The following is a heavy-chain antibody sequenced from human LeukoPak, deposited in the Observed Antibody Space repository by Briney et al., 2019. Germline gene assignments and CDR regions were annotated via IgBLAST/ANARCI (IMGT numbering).Heavy chain of an antibody. CDR1: GGTFSSYA. Sequence: SVTDSCKASGGTFSSYAMSWVRQAPGQGLEWLGGIIPIFGTANYAQKFQGRGTITTDESTSTAYMVLSSLRSEDTAVYYCARGSLKYSSSWYVFDYWGQGTLVTVSS. CDR2: IIPIFGTA. D-gene: IGHD6-13*01. J-gene: IGHJ4*02. CDR3: ARGSLKYSSSWYVFDY. V-gene: IGHV1-69*05.